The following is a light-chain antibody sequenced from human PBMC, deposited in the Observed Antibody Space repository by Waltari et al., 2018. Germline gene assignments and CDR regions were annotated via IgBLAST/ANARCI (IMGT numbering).Light chain of an antibody. CDR1: QNVDSN. CDR2: GAS. Sequence: IVMTQSPATLSVSPGQRATLSCRASQNVDSNLAWYQHKPGQAPRLLSYGASTRATDIPARFSGSGSGTEFTLTISSLQSEDFAIYYCQQYNNWPPEDTFGRGTKLEI. J-gene: IGKJ2*01. CDR3: QQYNNWPPEDT. V-gene: IGKV3-15*01.